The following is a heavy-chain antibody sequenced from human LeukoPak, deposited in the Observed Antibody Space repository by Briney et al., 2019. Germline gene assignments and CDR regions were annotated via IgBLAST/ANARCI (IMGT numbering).Heavy chain of an antibody. V-gene: IGHV1-2*02. D-gene: IGHD4-17*01. Sequence: ASVKVSCKASGYTFIDYYIHWVRQAPGEGLEWMGWINPNSGGTNYAQKFQGSVTVTRDTSISTAYMELTRLNSDDTAVYYCAKNMGYGDYWYFDLWGRGTLVTVSS. J-gene: IGHJ2*01. CDR2: INPNSGGT. CDR3: AKNMGYGDYWYFDL. CDR1: GYTFIDYY.